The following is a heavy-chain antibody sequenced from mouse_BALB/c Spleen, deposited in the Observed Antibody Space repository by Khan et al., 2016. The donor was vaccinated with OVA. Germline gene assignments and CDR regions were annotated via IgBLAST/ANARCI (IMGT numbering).Heavy chain of an antibody. CDR2: ISNDGDN. Sequence: EVQLVESGPGLVKPSQSLSLTCSVTGYSITRGYYWNWIRQFPGNKLEWMGYISNDGDNTYNPSLKNRISINRDTSKNQFFLKLNSVTTEDTATYYCARGDSSGYVVYWGQGTLVAVSA. J-gene: IGHJ3*01. V-gene: IGHV3-6*02. CDR1: GYSITRGYY. CDR3: ARGDSSGYVVY. D-gene: IGHD3-2*01.